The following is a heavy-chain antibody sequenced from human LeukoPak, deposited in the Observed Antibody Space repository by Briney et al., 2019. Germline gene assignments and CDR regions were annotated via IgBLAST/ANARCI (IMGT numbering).Heavy chain of an antibody. CDR2: INSDGSST. Sequence: GGSLRLSCAASGFTFSSYWMHWVRQAPGKGLVWVSRINSDGSSTRYADSVKGRFTISRDNAKNTLYLQMNSLRAEDTAVYYCARGDYGDYVHAFDIWGQGTMVTVSS. V-gene: IGHV3-74*01. J-gene: IGHJ3*02. CDR1: GFTFSSYW. CDR3: ARGDYGDYVHAFDI. D-gene: IGHD4-17*01.